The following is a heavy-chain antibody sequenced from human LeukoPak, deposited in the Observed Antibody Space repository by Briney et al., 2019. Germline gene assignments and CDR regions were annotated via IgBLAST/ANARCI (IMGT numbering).Heavy chain of an antibody. CDR3: ARLGSSSSGHFQH. CDR2: MNTNSGNT. J-gene: IGHJ1*01. V-gene: IGHV1-8*01. Sequence: GASVKVSCKASGYTFTSYDINWVRQAPGQGLEWMGWMNTNSGNTGYAQKFQGRVTMTRNTSISTAYMELSSLRSEDTAVYYCARLGSSSSGHFQHWGQGTLVTVSS. CDR1: GYTFTSYD. D-gene: IGHD6-6*01.